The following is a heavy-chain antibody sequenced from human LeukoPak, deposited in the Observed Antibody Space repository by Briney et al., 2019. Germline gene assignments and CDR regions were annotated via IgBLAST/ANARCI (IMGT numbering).Heavy chain of an antibody. CDR3: ARVHSSSSWEFDY. J-gene: IGHJ4*02. D-gene: IGHD6-6*01. CDR1: GFTFSSYS. CDR2: ISSSSYI. Sequence: PGGSLRLSCAASGFTFSSYSMNWVRQAPGKGLEWVSSISSSSYIYYADSVKGRFTISRDNAKNSLYLQINSLRAEDTAVYYCARVHSSSSWEFDYWGQGTMVTVSS. V-gene: IGHV3-21*01.